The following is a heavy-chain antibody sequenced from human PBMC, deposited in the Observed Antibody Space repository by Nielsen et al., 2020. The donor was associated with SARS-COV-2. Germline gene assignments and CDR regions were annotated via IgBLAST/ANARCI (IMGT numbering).Heavy chain of an antibody. CDR3: ARLSSTPWGEFDY. V-gene: IGHV3-11*04. J-gene: IGHJ4*02. Sequence: GGSLRLSCEVSGFSFDNAWMSWVRQAPGKGLEWVSWISSTDSGATVNYPDSVRGRFTISRDNAKNSLYLQMNSLKNEDTAVYYCARLSSTPWGEFDYWGQGTQVTVSS. CDR2: ISSTDSGATV. D-gene: IGHD1-26*01. CDR1: GFSFDNAW.